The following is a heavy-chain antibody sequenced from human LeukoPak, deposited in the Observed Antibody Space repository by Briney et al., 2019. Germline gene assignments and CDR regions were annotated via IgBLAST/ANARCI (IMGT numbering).Heavy chain of an antibody. CDR1: GYTFTDYY. Sequence: ASVTVSYTASGYTFTDYYMHWVRQAPGQGEEWMGWINPNSGGTNYAQKVQGRGSINRDRYSTKVYMDVTRLSSDDTAVYFCARPLGSLKEYWWFDPWGQGTLVTVSS. V-gene: IGHV1-2*02. CDR2: INPNSGGT. CDR3: ARPLGSLKEYWWFDP. J-gene: IGHJ5*02. D-gene: IGHD2/OR15-2a*01.